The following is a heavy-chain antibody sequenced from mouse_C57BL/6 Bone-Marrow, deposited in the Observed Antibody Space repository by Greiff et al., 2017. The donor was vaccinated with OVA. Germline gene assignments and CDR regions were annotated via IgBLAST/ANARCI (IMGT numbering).Heavy chain of an antibody. CDR2: IYPVSGET. Sequence: LMESGAELASPGASVTLSCKASGYTFTDYIMNWVKKRPGQGLEWIGRIYPVSGETNYNQKFMGKATFSVDRSSSTAYMVLNSLTSDGPAVYSCGSWGDFDYWGQGTTLTVSS. CDR3: GSWGDFDY. V-gene: IGHV1-11*01. J-gene: IGHJ2*01. CDR1: GYTFTDYI.